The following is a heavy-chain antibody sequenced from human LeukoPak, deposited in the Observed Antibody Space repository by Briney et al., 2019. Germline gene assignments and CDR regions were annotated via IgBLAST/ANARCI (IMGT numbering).Heavy chain of an antibody. CDR2: MNPNSGNT. CDR3: ARAPSSSWYSLYYYYYMDV. J-gene: IGHJ6*03. V-gene: IGHV1-8*01. D-gene: IGHD6-13*01. CDR1: GYTFTSYD. Sequence: ASVKVSCKASGYTFTSYDINSVRQATGQGLEWMGWMNPNSGNTGYAQKFQGRVTMTRNTSISTAYMELSSLRSEDTAVYYCARAPSSSWYSLYYYYYMDVWGKGTTVTVSS.